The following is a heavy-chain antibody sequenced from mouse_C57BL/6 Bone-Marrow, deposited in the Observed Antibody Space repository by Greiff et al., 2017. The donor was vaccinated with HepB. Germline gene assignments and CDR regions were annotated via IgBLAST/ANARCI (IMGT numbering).Heavy chain of an antibody. CDR3: ARDSTGWRSYYAMDY. J-gene: IGHJ4*01. D-gene: IGHD3-2*02. CDR1: GYTFTSYG. Sequence: EVPLQQSGAELVRPGSSVKMSCKTSGYTFTSYGINWVQQRPGQGLEWIGYIYIGTGYTEYNEKFKRKSTLTSDTSSSTAYMQLSSLTSEDSAIYICARDSTGWRSYYAMDYWGQGTSVTVTA. CDR2: IYIGTGYT. V-gene: IGHV1-58*01.